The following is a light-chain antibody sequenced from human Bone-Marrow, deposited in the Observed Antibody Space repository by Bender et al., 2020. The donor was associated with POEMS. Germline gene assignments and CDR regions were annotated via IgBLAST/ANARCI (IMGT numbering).Light chain of an antibody. Sequence: QSALTQPASVSGSPGQSVTISCTGASSDVGGYYYVSWYQQHPGKVPKLLIYDVNKRPSGVSNRFSGSKSTNTAALTISGLQAEDEADYYCCSYAGVSALYVFGTGTKVTVL. CDR3: CSYAGVSALYV. J-gene: IGLJ1*01. CDR1: SSDVGGYYY. V-gene: IGLV2-14*03. CDR2: DVN.